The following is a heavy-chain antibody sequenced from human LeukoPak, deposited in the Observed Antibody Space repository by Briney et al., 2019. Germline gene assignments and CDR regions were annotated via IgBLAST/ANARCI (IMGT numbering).Heavy chain of an antibody. CDR1: GGSFSGYY. Sequence: SETLSLTCAVSGGSFSGYYWSWIRQPPGKGLEWIGEVNRSGSTNYNPSLKSRVTIAEDTSKNQLTLKLSSVPAADTAVYYRTRLPLKYGSESYYNDDYWGQGTLVTLSS. CDR3: TRLPLKYGSESYYNDDY. J-gene: IGHJ4*02. V-gene: IGHV4-34*01. CDR2: VNRSGST. D-gene: IGHD3-10*01.